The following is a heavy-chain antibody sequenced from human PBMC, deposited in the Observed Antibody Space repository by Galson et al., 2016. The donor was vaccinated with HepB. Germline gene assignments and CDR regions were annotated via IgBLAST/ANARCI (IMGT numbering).Heavy chain of an antibody. Sequence: SLRLSCAASGFTFSSYDMSWVRQAPGKGLEWVSAIRGSGGSTFYADSVKGRFTISRDNSMNTLYLQMNSLRAEDTAVYYCAKSSRGYCVGGSCQWFYFDSWGHGTLVTVSS. J-gene: IGHJ4*01. CDR2: IRGSGGST. V-gene: IGHV3-23*01. CDR3: AKSSRGYCVGGSCQWFYFDS. D-gene: IGHD2-15*01. CDR1: GFTFSSYD.